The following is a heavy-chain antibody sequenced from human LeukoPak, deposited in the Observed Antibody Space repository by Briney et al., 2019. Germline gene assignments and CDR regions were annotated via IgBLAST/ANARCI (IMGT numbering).Heavy chain of an antibody. Sequence: PGGSLRLSCAASGFTFSSYAMHWVRQAPGKGLEWVAVIPYDGSNKYYADSVKGRFTISRDNSKNTLYLQMNSLRAEDTAVYYCARVQKSSSWTIPGDYWGQGTLVTVSS. CDR2: IPYDGSNK. V-gene: IGHV3-30*04. CDR3: ARVQKSSSWTIPGDY. D-gene: IGHD6-13*01. J-gene: IGHJ4*02. CDR1: GFTFSSYA.